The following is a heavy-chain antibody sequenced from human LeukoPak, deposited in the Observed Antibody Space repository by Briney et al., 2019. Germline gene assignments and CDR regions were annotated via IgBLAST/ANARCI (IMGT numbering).Heavy chain of an antibody. CDR2: IKQDGSEK. D-gene: IGHD2-15*01. J-gene: IGHJ4*02. Sequence: GGSLRLSCAASGFTFSSYWMSWVRQAPGKGLEWVANIKQDGSEKYYVDSVKGRFTISRDNAKNSLYLQMYSLRAEDTAVYYSARDLVGSCLDYWGQGTLVTVSS. CDR1: GFTFSSYW. CDR3: ARDLVGSCLDY. V-gene: IGHV3-7*01.